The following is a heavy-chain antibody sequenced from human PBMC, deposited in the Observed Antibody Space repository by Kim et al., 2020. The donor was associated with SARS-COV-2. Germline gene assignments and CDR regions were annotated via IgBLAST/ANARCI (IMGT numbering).Heavy chain of an antibody. Sequence: YNPSLKSRVTISVDTSKNQFSLKLSSVTAADTAVYYCAPIIAADDGYFDYWGQGTLVTVSS. D-gene: IGHD6-13*01. V-gene: IGHV4-39*01. CDR3: APIIAADDGYFDY. J-gene: IGHJ4*02.